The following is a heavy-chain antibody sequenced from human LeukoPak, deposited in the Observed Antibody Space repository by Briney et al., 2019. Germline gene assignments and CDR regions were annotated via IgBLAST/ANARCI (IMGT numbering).Heavy chain of an antibody. CDR1: GFTFSSYSM. CDR3: ARKTGGDINSWFDP. D-gene: IGHD5-12*01. CDR2: IYHSGGT. V-gene: IGHV4-4*02. Sequence: GSLRLSCAASGFTFSSYSMNWVRQAPGKGLEWIGYIYHSGGTYYTPSLRSRVTISVDRSKNQFSLKLNSVTAADTAVYYCARKTGGDINSWFDPWGQGTLVTVSS. J-gene: IGHJ5*02.